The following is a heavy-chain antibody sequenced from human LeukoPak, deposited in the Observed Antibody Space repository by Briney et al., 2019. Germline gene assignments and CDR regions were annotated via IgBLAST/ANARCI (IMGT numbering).Heavy chain of an antibody. J-gene: IGHJ4*02. V-gene: IGHV4-4*07. CDR2: IYTSGST. CDR3: ARGITIFGVVITDY. D-gene: IGHD3-3*01. Sequence: PSETLSLTCTVSGGSISSYYWSWIRQPAGRGLEWIGRIYTSGSTNYNPSLKSRVTMSVDTSKNQFSLKLSSVTAADTAVYYCARGITIFGVVITDYWGQGTLVTVSS. CDR1: GGSISSYY.